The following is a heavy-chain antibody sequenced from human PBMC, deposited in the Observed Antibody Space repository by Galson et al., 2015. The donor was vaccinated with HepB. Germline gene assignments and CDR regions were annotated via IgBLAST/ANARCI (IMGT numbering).Heavy chain of an antibody. V-gene: IGHV2-70*11. J-gene: IGHJ4*02. CDR2: IDWDDDK. D-gene: IGHD3-10*01. CDR1: GFSLSTSTMC. Sequence: ALVKPTQTLTLTCTFSGFSLSTSTMCVSWIRQPPGKALEWLARIDWDDDKYYSTSLRTRLTISKDTSKNQVVLTMTNMDPVDTPTYYCARMRYSGSGNYQNSYSFDYWGQGTLVTVSS. CDR3: ARMRYSGSGNYQNSYSFDY.